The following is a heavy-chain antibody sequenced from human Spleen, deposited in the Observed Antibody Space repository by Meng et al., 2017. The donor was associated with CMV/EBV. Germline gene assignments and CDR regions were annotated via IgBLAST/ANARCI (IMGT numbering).Heavy chain of an antibody. J-gene: IGHJ4*02. D-gene: IGHD6-6*01. CDR1: GYTFTSYD. CDR3: ARDFRSSSFYFDY. Sequence: ASVKVSCKASGYTFTSYDINWVRQATGQGLEWMGWMNPNSGNTGYAQKFQGRVTMTRNTSISTAYMELSRLRSDDTAVYYCARDFRSSSFYFDYWGQGTLVTVSS. V-gene: IGHV1-8*01. CDR2: MNPNSGNT.